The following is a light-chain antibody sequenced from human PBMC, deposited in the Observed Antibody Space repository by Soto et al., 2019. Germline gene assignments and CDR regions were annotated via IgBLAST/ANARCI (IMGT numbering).Light chain of an antibody. CDR1: QDVSNY. CDR2: DAS. J-gene: IGKJ5*01. CDR3: QQYSNLIT. V-gene: IGKV1-33*01. Sequence: DIQMTQSPSSLSASVGDRVPITCQASQDVSNYLNWYQQKLGKAPKLLIYDASNLETGVPSRFSGSGSGTYFSFTISSLQPEDFATYYCQQYSNLITSGQGTRLEI.